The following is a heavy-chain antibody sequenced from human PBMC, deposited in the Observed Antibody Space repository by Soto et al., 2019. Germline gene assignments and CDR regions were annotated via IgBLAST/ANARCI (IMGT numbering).Heavy chain of an antibody. D-gene: IGHD3-9*01. J-gene: IGHJ6*03. CDR3: AVTIFKDYYYYYMDV. V-gene: IGHV4-59*08. Sequence: SVTLSDTCSVSGGSISSCYWSRIRKHPGKGLEWIGYIYYSGSTNYNPSLKSRVTISVDTSKNQFSLKLSSVTAADTAVYYCAVTIFKDYYYYYMDVWAKGTTVNVSS. CDR2: IYYSGST. CDR1: GGSISSCY.